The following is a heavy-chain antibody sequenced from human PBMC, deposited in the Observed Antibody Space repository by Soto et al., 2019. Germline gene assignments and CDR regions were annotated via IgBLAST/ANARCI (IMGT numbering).Heavy chain of an antibody. CDR3: AHGRNSQQIDP. D-gene: IGHD1-7*01. CDR1: GFSLKTSGVG. Sequence: QITLKESGPTLLKPTQTLTLTCTFSGFSLKTSGVGVGWIRQPPGKALEWLALIYWDDDKRYSPSLKSRLTSTKDTPKTQVVRTMTNMDPVDTATYYCAHGRNSQQIDPWGQGTLVTVSS. J-gene: IGHJ5*02. CDR2: IYWDDDK. V-gene: IGHV2-5*02.